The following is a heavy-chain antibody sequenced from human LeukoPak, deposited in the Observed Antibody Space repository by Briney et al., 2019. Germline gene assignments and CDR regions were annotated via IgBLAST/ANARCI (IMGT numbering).Heavy chain of an antibody. CDR2: INHSGST. D-gene: IGHD6-13*01. CDR1: GGSFSGYY. CDR3: ARFRQQLVLDV. J-gene: IGHJ6*04. V-gene: IGHV4-34*01. Sequence: SETLSLTCAVYGGSFSGYYWSWIRQPPGKGLEWIGEINHSGSTNYNPSLKSRVTISVDTSKNQFSLKLSSVTAADTAVYYCARFRQQLVLDVWGKGTTVTVSS.